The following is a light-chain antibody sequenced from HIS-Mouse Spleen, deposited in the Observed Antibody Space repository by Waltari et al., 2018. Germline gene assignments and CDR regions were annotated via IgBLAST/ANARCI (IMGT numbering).Light chain of an antibody. J-gene: IGLJ2*01. CDR2: DVS. CDR3: SSYTSSSTLVV. Sequence: QSALTQPASVSGSPGQSITISCTGTSSDVGGYNYVPWYQQHPGKAPKLMIYDVSNRPSWVSNRFSGSKSGNTASLTISGLQAEDEADYYCSSYTSSSTLVVFGGGTKLTVL. V-gene: IGLV2-14*03. CDR1: SSDVGGYNY.